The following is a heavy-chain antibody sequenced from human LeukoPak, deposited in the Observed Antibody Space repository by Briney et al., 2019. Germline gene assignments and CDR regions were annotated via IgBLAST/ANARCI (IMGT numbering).Heavy chain of an antibody. CDR3: ARAYYYDRSGYRPLSVLYPRPFDY. V-gene: IGHV4-34*01. CDR2: VNHSGST. J-gene: IGHJ4*02. CDR1: GGSFSGYY. D-gene: IGHD3-22*01. Sequence: SETLSLTCAVYGGSFSGYYWSWIRQPPGEGREWMVEVNHSGSTVYNPSLKSRVTISVDTSKNQFSLNLRSVTAADTAVYYCARAYYYDRSGYRPLSVLYPRPFDYWGQGTLVTVSS.